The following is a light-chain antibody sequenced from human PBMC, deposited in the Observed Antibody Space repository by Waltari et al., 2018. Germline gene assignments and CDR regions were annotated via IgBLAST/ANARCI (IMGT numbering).Light chain of an antibody. CDR3: NSRDNSGVPQRV. J-gene: IGLJ3*02. CDR2: GKN. Sequence: SSELTQDPAVSVALGQTVRITCQGDSLRDYYASWYQQKPGQAPILVIYGKNNRPSGIPDRFSGSSSGNTASLTITGAQAEDEADYFCNSRDNSGVPQRVFGGGTKLTVL. V-gene: IGLV3-19*01. CDR1: SLRDYY.